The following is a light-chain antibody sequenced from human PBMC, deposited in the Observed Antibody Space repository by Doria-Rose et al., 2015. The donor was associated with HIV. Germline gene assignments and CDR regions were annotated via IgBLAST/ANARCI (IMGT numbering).Light chain of an antibody. V-gene: IGKV3-11*01. Sequence: TQSPVTLSLYPGERAAVSCRASQIVTSSLVWYQQRSGQPPRLLIYDASNRATGVPARFSGSGSGTDFTLTISSLEPEDSAVYYCQQRAIPLTFGGGTKVDIK. CDR3: QQRAIPLT. CDR1: QIVTSS. J-gene: IGKJ4*01. CDR2: DAS.